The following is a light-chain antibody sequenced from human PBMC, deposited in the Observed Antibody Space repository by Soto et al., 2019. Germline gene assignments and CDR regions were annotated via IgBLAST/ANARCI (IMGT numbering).Light chain of an antibody. CDR2: GAS. CDR1: QSVSSSY. J-gene: IGKJ1*01. Sequence: EIVLAQSPGTLSLSPGERVTLSCRASQSVSSSYLGWYQQKPGQAPRLLIYGASSRATGIPDRFSGSGSATHFTLTISRLEPEDFAVYYCQQYGSSPQTFGQGTKVDIK. V-gene: IGKV3-20*01. CDR3: QQYGSSPQT.